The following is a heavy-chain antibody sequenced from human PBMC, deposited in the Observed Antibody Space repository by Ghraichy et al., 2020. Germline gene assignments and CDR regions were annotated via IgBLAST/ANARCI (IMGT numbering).Heavy chain of an antibody. D-gene: IGHD3-16*01. J-gene: IGHJ2*01. CDR2: IYTSGST. V-gene: IGHV4-61*02. Sequence: IGRIYTSGSTNYNPSLKSRVTISVDTSKNQFSLKLSSVTAADTAVYYCARCYVWGSTYWYFDL. CDR3: ARCYVWGSTYWYFDL.